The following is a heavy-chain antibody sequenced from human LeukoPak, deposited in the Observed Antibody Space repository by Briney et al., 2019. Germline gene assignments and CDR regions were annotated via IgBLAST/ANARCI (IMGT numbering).Heavy chain of an antibody. J-gene: IGHJ4*02. D-gene: IGHD3-10*01. Sequence: ASVKVSCKASGYTFTSYGISWVRQAPGQGLEWMGWISAYNGNTNYAQKLQGRVTTTTDTSTTTAYMELRSLRSDDTAVYYCARDRLAYGSGSYRGGYLGQGTLVTVSS. CDR2: ISAYNGNT. V-gene: IGHV1-18*01. CDR1: GYTFTSYG. CDR3: ARDRLAYGSGSYRGGY.